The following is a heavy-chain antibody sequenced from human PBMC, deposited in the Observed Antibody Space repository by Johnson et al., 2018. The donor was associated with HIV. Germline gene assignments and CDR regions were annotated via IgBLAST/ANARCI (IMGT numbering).Heavy chain of an antibody. V-gene: IGHV3-15*07. Sequence: VQLVESGGGVVQPGRSLRLSCTASGFTFSSYGMHWVRQAPGKELEWVGRVKSKTDGGTTDYAAPVKGRFTISRDDSKNTLYLQMNSLKTEDTAVYYCTTDDEAFDIWGQGTMVTVSS. CDR1: GFTFSSYG. J-gene: IGHJ3*02. CDR2: VKSKTDGGTT. CDR3: TTDDEAFDI.